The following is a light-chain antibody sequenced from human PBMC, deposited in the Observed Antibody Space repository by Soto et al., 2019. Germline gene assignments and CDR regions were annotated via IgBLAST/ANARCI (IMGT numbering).Light chain of an antibody. CDR2: AAS. V-gene: IGKV1-39*01. J-gene: IGKJ3*01. CDR1: QNIGSY. Sequence: DIQMTQSPSSLSASVGDRVTITCRASQNIGSYVDWYHQRPAKVPNLLIYAASSLQTWVPSSFRGSASGRGFPLKLYGLSAEVFATQYPQQSPTPPFPFSPEKGVAIK. CDR3: QQSPTPPFP.